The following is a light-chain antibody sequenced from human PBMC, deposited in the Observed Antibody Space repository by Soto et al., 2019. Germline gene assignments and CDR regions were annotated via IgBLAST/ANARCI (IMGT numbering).Light chain of an antibody. CDR3: QQDESYSQA. J-gene: IGKJ1*01. CDR1: QGIRNY. V-gene: IGKV1-17*01. Sequence: DIQITQSRSHLSASVGDRVTITCRASQGIRNYLGWFQQKPGKAPKRLIYAASSLQSGVPSRFSGIGSGTEFTLTISSLQPDDFAAYYCQQDESYSQAFGQGTKVDIK. CDR2: AAS.